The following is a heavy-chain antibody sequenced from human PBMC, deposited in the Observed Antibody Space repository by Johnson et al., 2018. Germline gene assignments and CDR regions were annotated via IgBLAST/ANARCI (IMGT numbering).Heavy chain of an antibody. V-gene: IGHV5-51*01. Sequence: VQLVESGAEVKKXGESLKIXCKGSGYSFTSYWIGWVRQMPGHGLEWMGIIYPGDSDTRYSTSFQGQVTISADKSISTAYLPWSSLKAPDTAMYYCATHCPRQYYSYGMDFWGQGTTVTVSS. J-gene: IGHJ6*02. CDR3: ATHCPRQYYSYGMDF. CDR1: GYSFTSYW. CDR2: IYPGDSDT.